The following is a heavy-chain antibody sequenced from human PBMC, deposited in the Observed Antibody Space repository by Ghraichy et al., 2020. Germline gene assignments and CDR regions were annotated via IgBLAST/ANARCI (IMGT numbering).Heavy chain of an antibody. J-gene: IGHJ4*02. CDR2: IYNSGST. V-gene: IGHV4-59*01. CDR3: ARISDGF. CDR1: GGSISSYY. Sequence: SETLSLTCTVSGGSISSYYWSWIRQPPGKGLEWIGYIYNSGSTNYNPSLKSRVTISVDTSKNQFSLKLSSETAADTAVYYCARISDGFWGQGTLVTVSS.